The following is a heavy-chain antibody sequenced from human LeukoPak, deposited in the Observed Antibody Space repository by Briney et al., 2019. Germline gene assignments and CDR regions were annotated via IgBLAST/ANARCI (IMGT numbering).Heavy chain of an antibody. Sequence: PSETLSLTCAVSGYSISSGYCWGWIRPPPGKGLEWIGSIYHSGSTYYNPSLKSRVTISVDTSKNQFSLKLSSVTAADTAVYYCARDGWDYDAFDIWGQGTMVTVSS. CDR1: GYSISSGYC. V-gene: IGHV4-38-2*02. J-gene: IGHJ3*02. CDR3: ARDGWDYDAFDI. D-gene: IGHD1-26*01. CDR2: IYHSGST.